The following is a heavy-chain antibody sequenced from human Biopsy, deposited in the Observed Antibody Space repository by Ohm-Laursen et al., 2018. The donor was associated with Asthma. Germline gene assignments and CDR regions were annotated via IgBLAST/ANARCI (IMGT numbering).Heavy chain of an antibody. CDR2: IMPIFGTP. CDR1: GGTFSSNS. V-gene: IGHV1-69*13. CDR3: ARSYCGGDCYSPFDY. D-gene: IGHD2-21*01. Sequence: VKISCKASGGTFSSNSINWVRQAPGQGLEWMGGIMPIFGTPNYAQKFQHRLTITADDSTTTVYMELSSLKLEDTAVYFCARSYCGGDCYSPFDYWGQGSLVTVSS. J-gene: IGHJ4*02.